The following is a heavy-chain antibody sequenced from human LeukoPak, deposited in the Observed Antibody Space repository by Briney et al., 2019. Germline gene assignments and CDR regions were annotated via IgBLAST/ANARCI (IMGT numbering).Heavy chain of an antibody. V-gene: IGHV3-21*01. CDR1: GFTFSSYS. CDR3: AREYYYGSGGFYYMDV. CDR2: ISSSSSYI. Sequence: EGSLRLSCAASGFTFSSYSMNWVRQAPGKGLEWVSSISSSSSYIYYADSVKGRFTISRDNAKNSLYLQMNSLRAEDTAVYYCAREYYYGSGGFYYMDVWGKGTTVTVSS. J-gene: IGHJ6*03. D-gene: IGHD3-10*01.